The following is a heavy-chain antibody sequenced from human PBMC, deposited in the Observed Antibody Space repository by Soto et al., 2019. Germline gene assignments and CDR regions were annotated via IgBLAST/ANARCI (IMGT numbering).Heavy chain of an antibody. D-gene: IGHD6-19*01. J-gene: IGHJ4*02. CDR1: VGTFSSYT. CDR2: IIPILGIA. CDR3: ARGPQWLVLVDY. V-gene: IGHV1-69*02. Sequence: QVQLVQSGAEAKKPGSSVKVSCKASVGTFSSYTISWVRQAPGQGLEWMGRIIPILGIANYAQKFKGRVTITADKSTSTAYMELSSLRSEDTAVYYFARGPQWLVLVDYWGKGTMVTVSS.